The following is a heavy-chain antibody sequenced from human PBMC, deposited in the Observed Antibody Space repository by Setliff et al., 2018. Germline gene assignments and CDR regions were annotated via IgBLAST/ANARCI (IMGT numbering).Heavy chain of an antibody. V-gene: IGHV1-46*01. Sequence: GASVKVSCKATGYTFINYYMHWLRQAPGQGLEWLGIISPGGGATTYAQKFQGRVILARDTSTSTVYMELGALKSDDTAVYYCARASTSIDPYDFDYWGQGTLVTVSS. J-gene: IGHJ4*02. D-gene: IGHD3-16*02. CDR1: GYTFINYY. CDR3: ARASTSIDPYDFDY. CDR2: ISPGGGAT.